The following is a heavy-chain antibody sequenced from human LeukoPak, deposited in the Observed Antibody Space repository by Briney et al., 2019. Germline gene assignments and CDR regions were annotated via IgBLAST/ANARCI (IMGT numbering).Heavy chain of an antibody. CDR1: GFTVSSNH. CDR3: ASCDYYHSSGYYSY. J-gene: IGHJ4*02. CDR2: IYSGGTT. V-gene: IGHV3-53*01. D-gene: IGHD3-22*01. Sequence: GGSLRLSCAASGFTVSSNHMSWVRQAPGKGLEWVSAIYSGGTTYYADSVKGRFTISRDNSRNTLYLQMNSLRAEDTVVYYCASCDYYHSSGYYSYWGQGTLVTVSS.